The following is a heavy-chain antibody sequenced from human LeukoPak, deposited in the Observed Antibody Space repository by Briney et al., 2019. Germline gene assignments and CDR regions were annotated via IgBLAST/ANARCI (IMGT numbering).Heavy chain of an antibody. J-gene: IGHJ4*02. CDR1: GFTFSSYG. V-gene: IGHV3-30*02. CDR3: ARAYSGYGDY. D-gene: IGHD5-12*01. Sequence: PGGSLRLSCAASGFTFSSYGMHWVRQAPGKGLEWVAFIRYDGSNKYYADSVKGRFTISRDNAKNSLYLQMNSLRAEDTAVYYCARAYSGYGDYWGQGTLVTVSS. CDR2: IRYDGSNK.